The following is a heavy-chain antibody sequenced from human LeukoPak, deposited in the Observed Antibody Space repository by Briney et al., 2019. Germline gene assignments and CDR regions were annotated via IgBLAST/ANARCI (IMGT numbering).Heavy chain of an antibody. CDR1: GYTFTSYG. CDR3: ARERTPTGYPGGSKNDAFDI. Sequence: ASVKVSCKASGYTFTSYGISWVRQAPGQGLEWMGWISAYNGNTNYAQKLQGRVTMTRDTSISTAYMELSRLRSDDTAVYYCARERTPTGYPGGSKNDAFDIWGQGTMVTVSS. D-gene: IGHD3-9*01. V-gene: IGHV1-18*01. CDR2: ISAYNGNT. J-gene: IGHJ3*02.